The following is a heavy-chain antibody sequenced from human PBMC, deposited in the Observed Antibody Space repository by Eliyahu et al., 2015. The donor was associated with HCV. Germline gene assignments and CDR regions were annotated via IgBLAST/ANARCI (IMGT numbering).Heavy chain of an antibody. CDR3: ARGWGYFTSMNKYFYMDV. CDR1: GESFNGYY. CDR2: ITHSGDT. V-gene: IGHV4-34*02. D-gene: IGHD2-15*01. Sequence: QVQLQQWGAGLLKPSETLSLTCAVYGESFNGYYWSWIRQPPGKGLEWIGEITHSGDTNYNPSLKSRLTISVDTSKNQFSLKVNSVTAADTAVYYCARGWGYFTSMNKYFYMDVWGEGTTVTV. J-gene: IGHJ6*03.